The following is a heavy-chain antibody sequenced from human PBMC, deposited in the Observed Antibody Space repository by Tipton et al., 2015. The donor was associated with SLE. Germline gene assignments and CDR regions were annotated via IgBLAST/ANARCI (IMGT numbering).Heavy chain of an antibody. J-gene: IGHJ3*02. CDR2: INHSGST. D-gene: IGHD5-24*01. CDR3: ARQGRDGPFDAFDI. CDR1: GGSFSGYY. V-gene: IGHV4-34*01. Sequence: TLSLTCAVYGGSFSGYYWSWIRQPPGKGLEWIGEINHSGSTNYNPSLKSRVTISVDTSKNQFSLRLRSVTAADTAVYYCARQGRDGPFDAFDIWGQGTMVTVSS.